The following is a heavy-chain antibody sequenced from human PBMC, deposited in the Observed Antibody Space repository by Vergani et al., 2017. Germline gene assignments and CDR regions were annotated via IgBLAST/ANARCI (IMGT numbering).Heavy chain of an antibody. CDR3: ARGLRFGEGWFDP. V-gene: IGHV1-46*01. J-gene: IGHJ5*02. CDR2: INPSGGST. D-gene: IGHD3-10*01. Sequence: QVQLVQSGAEVKKPGASVKVSCKASGYTFTSYYMHWVRQAPGQGLEWMGIINPSGGSTSYAQKFQGRVTMTRNTSISTAYMELSSLRSEDTAVYYCARGLRFGEGWFDPWGQGTLVTVSS. CDR1: GYTFTSYY.